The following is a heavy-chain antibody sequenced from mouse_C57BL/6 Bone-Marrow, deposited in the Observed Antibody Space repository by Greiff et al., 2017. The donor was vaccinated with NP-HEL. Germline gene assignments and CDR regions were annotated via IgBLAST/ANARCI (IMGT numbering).Heavy chain of an antibody. Sequence: EVQRVESGGGLVKPGGSLKLSCAASGFTFSSYAMSWVRQTPEKRLEWVATISDGGSYTYYPDNVKGRFTISRDNAKNNLDLQMSHLKSEDTAMYYCARESEGTSFAYWGQGTLVTVSA. CDR3: ARESEGTSFAY. CDR1: GFTFSSYA. CDR2: ISDGGSYT. V-gene: IGHV5-4*01. J-gene: IGHJ3*01. D-gene: IGHD3-3*01.